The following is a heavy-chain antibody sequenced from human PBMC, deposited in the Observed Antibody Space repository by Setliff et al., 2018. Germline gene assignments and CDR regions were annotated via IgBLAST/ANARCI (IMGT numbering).Heavy chain of an antibody. CDR2: IYYSGST. CDR3: ARPYYYDSSGYYYDY. Sequence: PSETLSLTCTVSGGSISSHYWSWIRQPPGKGLEWIGYIYYSGSTNYNPSLKSRVTIPVDTSKNQFSLKLSSVTAADTAVYYCARPYYYDSSGYYYDYWGQGTLVTSPQ. V-gene: IGHV4-59*11. D-gene: IGHD3-22*01. CDR1: GGSISSHY. J-gene: IGHJ4*02.